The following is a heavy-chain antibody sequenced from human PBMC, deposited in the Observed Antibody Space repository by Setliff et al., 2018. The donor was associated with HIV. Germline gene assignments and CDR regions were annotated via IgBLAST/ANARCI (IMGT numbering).Heavy chain of an antibody. V-gene: IGHV4-39*02. CDR1: GGTISSSDYY. CDR2: IYYSGTT. Sequence: SETLSLTCTVSGGTISSSDYYWGRIRQPPGKGLEWIGSIYYSGTTYYNPSLKSRVTMSGDTSKNQFSLNLTSVTAADTAVYFCARGLGRGSGTYYNPPGYWGPGTLGTVSS. D-gene: IGHD3-10*01. CDR3: ARGLGRGSGTYYNPPGY. J-gene: IGHJ4*02.